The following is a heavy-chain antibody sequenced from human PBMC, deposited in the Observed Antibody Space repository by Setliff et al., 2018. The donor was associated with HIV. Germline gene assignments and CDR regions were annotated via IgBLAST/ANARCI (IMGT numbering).Heavy chain of an antibody. CDR1: GGTFSSYA. CDR2: IIPILGIA. J-gene: IGHJ4*02. V-gene: IGHV1-69*10. D-gene: IGHD3-10*01. Sequence: SVKVSCKASGGTFSSYAISWVRQAPGQGLEWMGGIIPILGIANYAQKFQGRVTITADKSTSTAYMELSSLRSEDTAVYYCARGAYYGSGSYYDSRYWGQGTLVTVSS. CDR3: ARGAYYGSGSYYDSRY.